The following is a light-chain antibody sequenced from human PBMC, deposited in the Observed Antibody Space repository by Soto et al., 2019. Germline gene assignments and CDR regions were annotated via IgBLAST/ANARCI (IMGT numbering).Light chain of an antibody. J-gene: IGKJ4*01. Sequence: DIQMTQSPSSLSASVGDRVTITCQASQGISNSLAWYQQNAGKSPKLLIYAASNLQSGVPSRFSGSGSATDFSLTISILQPEDVATYYCQTYNSARVTFGGGTKVEIK. CDR1: QGISNS. CDR3: QTYNSARVT. V-gene: IGKV1-27*01. CDR2: AAS.